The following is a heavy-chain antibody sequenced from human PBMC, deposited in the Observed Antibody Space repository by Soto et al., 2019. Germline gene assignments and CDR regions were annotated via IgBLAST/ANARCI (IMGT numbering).Heavy chain of an antibody. CDR1: GGSISSYY. V-gene: IGHV4-59*08. J-gene: IGHJ5*02. CDR3: ARHDTSRDIVAGGWFDP. Sequence: QVQLQESGPGLVKPSETLSLTCTVSGGSISSYYWSWIRQPPGKGLEWMGYIYYSGSTNYNPSLKSRVTISVDTSKNQFSLKLSSVTAADTAVYYCARHDTSRDIVAGGWFDPWGQGTLVTVSS. D-gene: IGHD2-15*01. CDR2: IYYSGST.